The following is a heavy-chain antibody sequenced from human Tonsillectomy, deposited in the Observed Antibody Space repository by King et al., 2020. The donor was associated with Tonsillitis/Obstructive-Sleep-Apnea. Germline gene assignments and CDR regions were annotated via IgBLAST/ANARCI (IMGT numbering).Heavy chain of an antibody. J-gene: IGHJ4*02. V-gene: IGHV5-51*01. Sequence: QLVQSGAEVKKPGESLKISCEGSGYRFTRSLIGWGRQMHGKGLECVGISYPWDSGYSPSFQGQVNISADKSISTAYLQWTSLKASDAAMYYCARLGDSSSFVSLDYFDYWGQGTLVTVSS. CDR2: SYPWDS. CDR3: ARLGDSSSFVSLDYFDY. CDR1: GYRFTRSL. D-gene: IGHD6-6*01.